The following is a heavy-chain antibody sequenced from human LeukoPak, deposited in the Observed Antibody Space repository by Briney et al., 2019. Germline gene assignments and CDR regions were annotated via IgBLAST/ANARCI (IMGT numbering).Heavy chain of an antibody. CDR3: ARVGATWNFQH. J-gene: IGHJ1*01. CDR2: ISSSSSYT. Sequence: GGSLRLSCAASGLTFSDYYMSWIRQAPGKGLEWVSHISSSSSYTKYADSVKGRFTISRDNAKKSLYLQMNSLRAEDTAVYYCARVGATWNFQHWGQGALVTVSS. D-gene: IGHD1-26*01. V-gene: IGHV3-11*06. CDR1: GLTFSDYY.